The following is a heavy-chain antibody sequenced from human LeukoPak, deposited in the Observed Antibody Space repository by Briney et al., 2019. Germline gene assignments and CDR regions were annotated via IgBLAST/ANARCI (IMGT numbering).Heavy chain of an antibody. D-gene: IGHD3-22*01. CDR1: GGSFSGYF. V-gene: IGHV4-34*01. Sequence: PSETLSLTCAVYGGSFSGYFWTWIRQPPGKGLEWIGEINHGGSTNYNPSLKSRVTISVDTSKNHFSLKLSSLTAADTAVYYCARRPPLTYDGSGYYFFDYWGQGTLVTVSS. CDR3: ARRPPLTYDGSGYYFFDY. J-gene: IGHJ4*02. CDR2: INHGGST.